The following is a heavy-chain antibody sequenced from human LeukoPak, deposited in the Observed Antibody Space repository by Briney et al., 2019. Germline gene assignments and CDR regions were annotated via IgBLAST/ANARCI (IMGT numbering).Heavy chain of an antibody. Sequence: SETLSLTCTVSGGSISSYYWSWIRQPPGKGLEWIGYIYYSGSTNYNPSLKSRVTISVDTSKNQFSLKLSSVTAADTAVYYCARSYGSGSYLGAVYWGQGTLVTVSS. CDR2: IYYSGST. CDR3: ARSYGSGSYLGAVY. D-gene: IGHD3-10*01. J-gene: IGHJ4*02. V-gene: IGHV4-59*01. CDR1: GGSISSYY.